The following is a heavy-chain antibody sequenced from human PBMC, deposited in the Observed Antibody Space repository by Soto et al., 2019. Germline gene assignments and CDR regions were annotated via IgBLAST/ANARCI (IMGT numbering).Heavy chain of an antibody. V-gene: IGHV5-51*01. D-gene: IGHD3-22*01. J-gene: IGHJ3*02. CDR3: ARTLPPYYYDSSGYYYVFAFDI. CDR1: GYSFTSYW. CDR2: IYPGDSDT. Sequence: GESLKIACKGSGYSFTSYWIGWVRQMPGKGLEWMGIIYPGDSDTRYSPSFQGQVTISADKSISTAYLQWSSLKASDTAMYYCARTLPPYYYDSSGYYYVFAFDIWGQGTMVTVSS.